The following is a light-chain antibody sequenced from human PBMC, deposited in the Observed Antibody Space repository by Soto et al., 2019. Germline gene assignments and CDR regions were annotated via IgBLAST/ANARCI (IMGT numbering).Light chain of an antibody. Sequence: QSALTQPRSVSGSPGQSVTISCTGTSSDVGGYDYVSWYQQYPGKAPKLIISDVSKRSSGVPDRFSGSKSGNTASLTISGLHADDDATSSCCSYAGSHYVFLTGTKVTV. J-gene: IGLJ1*01. CDR3: CSYAGSHYV. V-gene: IGLV2-11*01. CDR2: DVS. CDR1: SSDVGGYDY.